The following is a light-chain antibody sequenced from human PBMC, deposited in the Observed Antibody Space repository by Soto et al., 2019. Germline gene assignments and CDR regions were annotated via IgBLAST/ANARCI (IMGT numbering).Light chain of an antibody. Sequence: QSALTQPASVSGSPGQSITISCTGTSSDVGSYNLVSWYQHHPGKAPKLMIYEGSKRPSGVSNRFSGSKSGNTASLTISGLQAEDEADYYCCSYAGSSIPEVFGGGTKLTVL. CDR2: EGS. CDR1: SSDVGSYNL. J-gene: IGLJ2*01. CDR3: CSYAGSSIPEV. V-gene: IGLV2-23*01.